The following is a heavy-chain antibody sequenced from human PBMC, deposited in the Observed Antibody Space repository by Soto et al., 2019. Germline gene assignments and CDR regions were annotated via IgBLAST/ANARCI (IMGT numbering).Heavy chain of an antibody. V-gene: IGHV3-21*01. CDR3: ATGGYSGYDRVYYYYYYYGMDV. Sequence: GGSLRLSCAASGFTFSSYSMNWVRQAPGKGLEWVSSISSSSSYIYYADSVKGRFTISRDNAKNSLYLQMNSLRAEDTAVYYCATGGYSGYDRVYYYYYYYGMDVWGQGTTVTVSS. CDR2: ISSSSSYI. D-gene: IGHD5-12*01. CDR1: GFTFSSYS. J-gene: IGHJ6*02.